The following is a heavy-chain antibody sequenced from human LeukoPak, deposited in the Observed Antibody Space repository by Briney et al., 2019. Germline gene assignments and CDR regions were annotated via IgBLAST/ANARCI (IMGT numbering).Heavy chain of an antibody. Sequence: GGSLRLSCAASGFTFSSYAMSWVRQAPGKGLEWVSAISGSGGSTYYADSVKGRFTISRDNSENTLYLQMNSLKTEDTAVYYCTTEYNFNYYDSSGYYYWGRGTLVTVSS. D-gene: IGHD3-22*01. CDR1: GFTFSSYA. J-gene: IGHJ4*02. CDR2: ISGSGGST. V-gene: IGHV3-23*01. CDR3: TTEYNFNYYDSSGYYY.